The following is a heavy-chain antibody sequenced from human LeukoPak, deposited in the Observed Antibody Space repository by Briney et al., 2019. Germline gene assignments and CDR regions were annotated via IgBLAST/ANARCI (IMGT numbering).Heavy chain of an antibody. CDR2: IRYDGGNK. V-gene: IGHV3-30*02. J-gene: IGHJ4*02. CDR3: ANERGIAAAGNDY. Sequence: GGSLRLSCAASGFTFSSYGMHWVRQAPGKGLEWVAFIRYDGGNKYYADSVKGRFTISRDNAKNSLYLQMNSLRAEDTAVYYCANERGIAAAGNDYWGQGTLVTVSS. CDR1: GFTFSSYG. D-gene: IGHD6-13*01.